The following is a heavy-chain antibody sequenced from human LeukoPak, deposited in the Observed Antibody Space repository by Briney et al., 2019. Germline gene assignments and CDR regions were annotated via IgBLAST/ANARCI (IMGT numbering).Heavy chain of an antibody. CDR3: AILAHTVVTQRRWFDP. J-gene: IGHJ5*02. D-gene: IGHD4-23*01. CDR2: FDPEDGET. V-gene: IGHV1-24*01. Sequence: ASVKVSCRVSGYTLTELSMHWVRQAPGKGLEWMGGFDPEDGETIYAQKFQGRVTMTEDTSTDTAYMELSSLRSEDTAVYYCAILAHTVVTQRRWFDPWGQGTLVTVSS. CDR1: GYTLTELS.